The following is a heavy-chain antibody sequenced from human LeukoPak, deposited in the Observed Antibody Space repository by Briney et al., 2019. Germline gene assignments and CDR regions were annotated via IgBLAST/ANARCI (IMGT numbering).Heavy chain of an antibody. Sequence: SETLSLTCTVSGGSISSGSYYWSWIRQPAGKGLEWIGRIYTSGSTNYNPSLKSRVTISVDTSKNQFSLKLSSVTAADTAVYYCARASPGEWFDPWGQGTLVTVSS. J-gene: IGHJ5*02. D-gene: IGHD3-10*01. V-gene: IGHV4-61*02. CDR1: GGSISSGSYY. CDR3: ARASPGEWFDP. CDR2: IYTSGST.